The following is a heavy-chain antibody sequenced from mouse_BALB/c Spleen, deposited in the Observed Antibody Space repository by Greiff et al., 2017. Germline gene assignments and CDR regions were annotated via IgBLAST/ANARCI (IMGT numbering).Heavy chain of an antibody. J-gene: IGHJ4*01. V-gene: IGHV6-6*02. CDR1: GFTFSNYW. CDR2: IRLKSNNYAT. Sequence: EVKVEESGGGLVQPGGSMKLSCVASGFTFSNYWMNWVRQSPEKGLEWVAEIRLKSNNYATHYAESVKGRFTISRDDSKSSVYLQMNNLRAEDTGIYYCARSPSPMDYWGQGTSVTVSS. D-gene: IGHD6-1*01. CDR3: ARSPSPMDY.